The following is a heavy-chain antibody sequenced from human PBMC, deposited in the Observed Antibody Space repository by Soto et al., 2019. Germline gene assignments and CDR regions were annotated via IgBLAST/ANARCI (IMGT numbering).Heavy chain of an antibody. D-gene: IGHD3-3*01. Sequence: ASVKVSCKASGYTFTSYGISWVRQAPGQGLEWMGWISAYNGNTNYAQKLQGRVTMTTDTSTSTAYMELRSLRSDDTAVYYCARDRGITIFGVVTPNFDYWGQGTLVTVSS. J-gene: IGHJ4*02. V-gene: IGHV1-18*01. CDR3: ARDRGITIFGVVTPNFDY. CDR2: ISAYNGNT. CDR1: GYTFTSYG.